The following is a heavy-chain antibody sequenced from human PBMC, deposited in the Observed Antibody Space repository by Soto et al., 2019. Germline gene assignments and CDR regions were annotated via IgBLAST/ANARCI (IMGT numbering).Heavy chain of an antibody. V-gene: IGHV4-39*01. CDR3: ARHVLRGGWYPLHYFDY. D-gene: IGHD6-19*01. CDR2: IYYSGST. CDR1: GGFISRSSYY. J-gene: IGHJ4*02. Sequence: SETLSLTCTVSGGFISRSSYYWVWIRQPPGKGLEWIGSIYYSGSTYYNPSLKSRVTISVDTSKNQFSLKLSSVTAADTAVYYCARHVLRGGWYPLHYFDYWGQGTLVTVSS.